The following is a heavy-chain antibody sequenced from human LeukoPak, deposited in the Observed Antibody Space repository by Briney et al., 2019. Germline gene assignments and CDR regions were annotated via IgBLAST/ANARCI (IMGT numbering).Heavy chain of an antibody. CDR3: ASGSTIFGVVTYDY. D-gene: IGHD3-3*01. V-gene: IGHV1-69*01. J-gene: IGHJ4*02. CDR1: GGTFSSYA. Sequence: GSSVKVSCKASGGTFSSYAISWVRQAPGQGLEWMGGIIPIFGTANYAQKFQGRVTITADESTSTAYMELSSLRSEDTAVYYCASGSTIFGVVTYDYWGQGTLVTVSS. CDR2: IIPIFGTA.